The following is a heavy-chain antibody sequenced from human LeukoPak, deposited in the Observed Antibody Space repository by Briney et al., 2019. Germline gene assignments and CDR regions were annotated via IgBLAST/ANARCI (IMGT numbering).Heavy chain of an antibody. CDR1: GGSISSGSYY. CDR2: IYTSGST. V-gene: IGHV4-61*02. D-gene: IGHD3-22*01. Sequence: PSETLSLTCTVSGGSISSGSYYWSWIRQPAGKGLEWIGRIYTSGSTNYNPSLKSRVTISVDTSKNQFSQKLSSVTAADTAVYYCARGYYYDSSGYYSEFDYWGQGTLVTVSS. J-gene: IGHJ4*02. CDR3: ARGYYYDSSGYYSEFDY.